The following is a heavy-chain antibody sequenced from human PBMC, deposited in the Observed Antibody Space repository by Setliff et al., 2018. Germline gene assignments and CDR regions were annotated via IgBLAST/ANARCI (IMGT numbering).Heavy chain of an antibody. Sequence: GGSLSLSCAASGFTFIDYYMNWIRQTPRKGLEWISHIDPRGSPVDYVDSVKGRFTISRDNTKNLVYLQMDSLRADDTAVYYCTRSRGTTVYDYWGQGTQVTVSS. CDR2: IDPRGSPV. D-gene: IGHD1-7*01. CDR1: GFTFIDYY. V-gene: IGHV3-11*01. J-gene: IGHJ4*02. CDR3: TRSRGTTVYDY.